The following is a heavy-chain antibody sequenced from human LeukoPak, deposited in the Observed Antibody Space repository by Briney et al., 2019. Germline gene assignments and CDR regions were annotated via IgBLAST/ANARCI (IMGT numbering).Heavy chain of an antibody. CDR2: IYYSGST. D-gene: IGHD2/OR15-2a*01. CDR3: ARLGSGVVNYFDY. V-gene: IGHV4-39*01. CDR1: GGSISSSSYY. Sequence: SETLSLTCTVSGGSISSSSYYWGWIRQPPGKGLEWIGSIYYSGSTYYNPSLKSRVTISVDTSKNQFSLKLSSVTAADTAVYYCARLGSGVVNYFDYWGQGTLVTASS. J-gene: IGHJ4*02.